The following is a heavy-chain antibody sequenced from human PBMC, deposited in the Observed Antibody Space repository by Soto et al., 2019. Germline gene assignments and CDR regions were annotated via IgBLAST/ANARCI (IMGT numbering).Heavy chain of an antibody. V-gene: IGHV3-23*01. CDR3: ARILDAAGSDY. CDR2: IGGSGGTT. D-gene: IGHD6-13*01. CDR1: LFTRSAHR. Sequence: WGTLSLSCDASLFTRSAHRMTSDRQAPGKGLEWVSSIGGSGGTTYYADVVKGRLSIFRDNSENTLYLQMNSLRAEDTAVYYCARILDAAGSDYWGQGTPVTVSS. J-gene: IGHJ4*02.